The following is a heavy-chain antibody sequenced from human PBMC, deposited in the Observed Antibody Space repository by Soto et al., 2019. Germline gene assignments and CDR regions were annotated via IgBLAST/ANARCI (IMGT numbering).Heavy chain of an antibody. CDR3: VGYCSGGSCDDYYYCGMDV. CDR1: GFTFSSYG. J-gene: IGHJ6*02. Sequence: QVQLVESGGGVVQPGRSLRLSCAASGFTFSSYGMHWVRQAPGKGLEWVAVIPYDGSNKYYADSVKGRFTISRDNSKNTLYLQMNRLRAEDTAVSYCVGYCSGGSCDDYYYCGMDVWGQGTTVTVSS. D-gene: IGHD2-15*01. CDR2: IPYDGSNK. V-gene: IGHV3-30*03.